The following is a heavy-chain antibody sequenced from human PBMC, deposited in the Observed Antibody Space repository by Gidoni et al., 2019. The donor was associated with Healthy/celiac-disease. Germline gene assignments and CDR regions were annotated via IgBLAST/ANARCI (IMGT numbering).Heavy chain of an antibody. CDR1: GFTFDDYA. Sequence: EVQLVESGGGLVQPGRSLRLSCAASGFTFDDYAMHWVRQAPGKGLEWVSGISWNSGSIGYADSVKGRFTIPRDNAKNSLYLQMNSLRAEDTALYHCAKDMGIAVAGSPLGYWGQGTLVTVSS. D-gene: IGHD6-19*01. V-gene: IGHV3-9*01. CDR3: AKDMGIAVAGSPLGY. CDR2: ISWNSGSI. J-gene: IGHJ4*02.